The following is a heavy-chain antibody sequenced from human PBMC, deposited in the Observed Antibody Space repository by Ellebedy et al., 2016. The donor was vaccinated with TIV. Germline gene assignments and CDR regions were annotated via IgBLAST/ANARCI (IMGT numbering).Heavy chain of an antibody. V-gene: IGHV3-74*03. CDR3: ARDSPLDYDFGGV. CDR2: INKDGSGT. D-gene: IGHD3-3*01. CDR1: GFSFSNFW. J-gene: IGHJ6*04. Sequence: GGSLRLXCAASGFSFSNFWYQWVRQAPGKGLVWVSRINKDGSGTTYADSVKGRFTISRDNAKNSLYLQMNSLRAEDTAVYYCARDSPLDYDFGGVWGKGTTVTVAS.